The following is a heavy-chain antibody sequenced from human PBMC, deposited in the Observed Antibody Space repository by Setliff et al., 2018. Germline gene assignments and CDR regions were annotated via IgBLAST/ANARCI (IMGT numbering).Heavy chain of an antibody. J-gene: IGHJ5*02. CDR2: IYTSGAT. D-gene: IGHD3-3*02. V-gene: IGHV4-61*09. Sequence: LSLTCIVSGGSVSSGNSYWTWIRQPAGKGLEWIGHIYTSGATNYSPSLKTRVTISMDTSRNHFSLRLTSVTAADTAVYYCARAELEFLTRLDPWGQGTLVTVSS. CDR3: ARAELEFLTRLDP. CDR1: GGSVSSGNSY.